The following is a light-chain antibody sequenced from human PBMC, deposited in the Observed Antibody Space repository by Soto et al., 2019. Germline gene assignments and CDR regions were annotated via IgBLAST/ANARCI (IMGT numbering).Light chain of an antibody. V-gene: IGLV2-23*01. J-gene: IGLJ2*01. CDR3: SSYAGSSTLI. Sequence: QSVLTQPASVSGSPGQSITISCTGTSNDVGSYNFVSWYQQHPGQAPKLMIYEATKRPSGVSNRFSGSKSGNTASLTISGLQAEDEADYHCSSYAGSSTLIFGGGTKLTVL. CDR1: SNDVGSYNF. CDR2: EAT.